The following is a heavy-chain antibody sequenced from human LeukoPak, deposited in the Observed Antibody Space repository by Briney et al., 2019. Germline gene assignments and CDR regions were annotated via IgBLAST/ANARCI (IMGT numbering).Heavy chain of an antibody. V-gene: IGHV4-38-2*01. CDR1: GYSISSGYY. J-gene: IGHJ1*01. D-gene: IGHD3-3*01. CDR3: ASSLWDFWSGYSFQH. CDR2: IYHSGNT. Sequence: SETLSLTCAVSGYSISSGYYWGWIRQPPGKGLEWIGGIYHSGNTYYNPSLKSRVTISVDTSKNQFSLKLSSVTAADTAVYYCASSLWDFWSGYSFQHWGQGTLVTVSS.